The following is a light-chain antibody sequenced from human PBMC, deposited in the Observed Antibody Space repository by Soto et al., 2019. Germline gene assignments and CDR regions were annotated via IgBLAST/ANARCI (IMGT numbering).Light chain of an antibody. J-gene: IGKJ5*01. CDR1: QSVSSSY. V-gene: IGKV3-20*01. Sequence: EIVLPQSPGTLSLSPGESATLSCMASQSVSSSYLAWYQQKPGQAPRLLIYGASSRATGIPDRFSGSGSGTDFTLTISRLEPEDFAVYYCQQYGSSPRITFGQGTRLEI. CDR3: QQYGSSPRIT. CDR2: GAS.